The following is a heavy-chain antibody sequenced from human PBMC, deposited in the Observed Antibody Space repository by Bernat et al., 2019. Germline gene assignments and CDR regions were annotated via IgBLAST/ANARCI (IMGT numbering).Heavy chain of an antibody. V-gene: IGHV3-21*01. CDR2: ISSSSSYI. D-gene: IGHD3-10*01. CDR3: AREMVQGGDAFDI. J-gene: IGHJ3*02. Sequence: EVQLLESGGGLVQPGGSLRLSCAASGFTFSSCAMSWVRQVPGTGLEWVSSISSSSSYIYYADSVKGRFTISRDNAKNSLYLQMNSLRAEDTAVYYCAREMVQGGDAFDIWGQGTMVTVSS. CDR1: GFTFSSCA.